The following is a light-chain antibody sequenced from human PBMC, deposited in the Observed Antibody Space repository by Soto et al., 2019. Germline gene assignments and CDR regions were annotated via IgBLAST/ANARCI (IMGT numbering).Light chain of an antibody. CDR1: QNVASY. CDR2: DAS. J-gene: IGKJ4*01. Sequence: EIVLTQSPATLSLSPGERATLSCRASQNVASYLAWYQQKPGQAPRLLIYDASNRATGIPARFSGSGSGTDFTLTISSLEPEDFAVYYCQQRAKWPPHTFGGGTKVEI. V-gene: IGKV3-11*01. CDR3: QQRAKWPPHT.